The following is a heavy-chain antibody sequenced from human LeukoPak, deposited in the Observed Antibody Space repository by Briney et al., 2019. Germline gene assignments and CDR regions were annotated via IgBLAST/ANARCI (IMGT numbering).Heavy chain of an antibody. V-gene: IGHV3-30*04. CDR1: GFTFSSYA. J-gene: IGHJ4*02. Sequence: GGSLRLSCAASGFTFSSYAMHWVRQAPGKGLEWVAVISYDGSNKYYADSVKGRFTISRDNSKNTLYLQMNSLRAEDTAVYYCASGDYGGKSFWGQGTLVTVSS. CDR3: ASGDYGGKSF. D-gene: IGHD4-23*01. CDR2: ISYDGSNK.